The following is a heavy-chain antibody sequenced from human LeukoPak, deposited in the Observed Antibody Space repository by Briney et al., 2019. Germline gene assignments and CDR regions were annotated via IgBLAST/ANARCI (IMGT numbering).Heavy chain of an antibody. J-gene: IGHJ3*02. D-gene: IGHD3-16*01. CDR1: GFPFSSFA. CDR2: IRHDGTKT. V-gene: IGHV3-30*02. Sequence: PGESLRLSCAASGFPFSSFAMHWVRQAPGRGLEWVSFIRHDGTKTYYLQSVRGRFTISRDNSKSTLYLQMNSLRPEDTAIYYCARVRLLGALDDAFHIWGQGTMVTVSS. CDR3: ARVRLLGALDDAFHI.